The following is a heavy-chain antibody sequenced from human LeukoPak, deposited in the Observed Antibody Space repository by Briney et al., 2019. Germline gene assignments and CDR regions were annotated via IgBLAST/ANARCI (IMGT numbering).Heavy chain of an antibody. D-gene: IGHD4-17*01. V-gene: IGHV3-48*01. CDR1: GFTFSSYS. CDR2: ISSSSSTI. Sequence: SGGSLRLSCAASGFTFSSYSMNWVRQAPGKGLEWVSYISSSSSTIYYADSVKGRFTISRDNAKNSLYLQMNSLRAEDTAVYYCARGEYGDYANWFDPWGQGTLVTVSS. J-gene: IGHJ5*02. CDR3: ARGEYGDYANWFDP.